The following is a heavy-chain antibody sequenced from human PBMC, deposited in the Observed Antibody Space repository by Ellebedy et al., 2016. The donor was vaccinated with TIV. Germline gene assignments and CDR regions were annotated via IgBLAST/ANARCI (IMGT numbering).Heavy chain of an antibody. CDR1: GGSFSRYY. Sequence: MPSETLSLTCAVYGGSFSRYYWSWVRQPPGKGLEWIGEITHSGSTNYNPSLTSRVTISVDTSKNQFSLNLSSVTAADTAVYYCARVLARDYWGQGTLVTVSS. V-gene: IGHV4-34*01. J-gene: IGHJ4*02. CDR3: ARVLARDY. CDR2: ITHSGST.